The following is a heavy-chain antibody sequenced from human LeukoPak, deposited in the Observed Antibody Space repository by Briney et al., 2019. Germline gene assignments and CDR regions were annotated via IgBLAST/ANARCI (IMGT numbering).Heavy chain of an antibody. CDR1: GFTFSSYA. V-gene: IGHV3-23*01. CDR2: ISGSGGST. D-gene: IGHD6-13*01. Sequence: GGSLRLSCAASGFTFSSYAMSWVRQAPGKGLEWVSAISGSGGSTYYADSVKGRFTISRDNSKNTLYLQMNSLRAEDTAVYYCAKWYSSSWDYYYGMDVWGQGTTVTVSS. J-gene: IGHJ6*02. CDR3: AKWYSSSWDYYYGMDV.